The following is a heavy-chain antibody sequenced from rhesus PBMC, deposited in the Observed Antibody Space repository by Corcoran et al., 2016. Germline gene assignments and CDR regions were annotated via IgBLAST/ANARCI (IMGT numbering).Heavy chain of an antibody. CDR2: FSGPNGGS. CDR1: GYSLRTGHF. V-gene: IGHV4-99*01. Sequence: QVQLQESGPGLVKPSETLSLTCSVSGYSLRTGHFWGWIRQPPGKGLEYLGYFSGPNGGSYYYNPSLEGRVTISKDTSTNMFFLTLSSVTAADTAVYFCVRGTPPDNWGQGVLVTVSS. D-gene: IGHD5-42*01. J-gene: IGHJ4*01. CDR3: VRGTPPDN.